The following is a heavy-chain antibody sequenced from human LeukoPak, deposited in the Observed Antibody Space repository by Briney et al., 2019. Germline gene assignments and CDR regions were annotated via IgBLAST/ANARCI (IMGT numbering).Heavy chain of an antibody. Sequence: SETLSLTCTVSGGSISSYYWSWIRQPPGKGLEWIGYIYYSGSTNYNPSLKSRVTISVDTSKNQFSLKLSSVTAADTAVYYCARQKYNQFDPWGQGTLVTVSS. CDR2: IYYSGST. V-gene: IGHV4-59*01. J-gene: IGHJ5*02. D-gene: IGHD1-14*01. CDR1: GGSISSYY. CDR3: ARQKYNQFDP.